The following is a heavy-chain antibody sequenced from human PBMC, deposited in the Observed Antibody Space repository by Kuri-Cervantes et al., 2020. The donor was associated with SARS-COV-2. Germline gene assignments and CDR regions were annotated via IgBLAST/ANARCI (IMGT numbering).Heavy chain of an antibody. V-gene: IGHV3-74*01. J-gene: IGHJ4*02. CDR1: GFTFSSYW. CDR3: ARDTVRGVIRYYFDY. D-gene: IGHD3-16*02. Sequence: ETLSLTCVASGFTFSSYWMHWVRQAPGKGLVWVSRLTNDGSDAILADSVKGRFTISRDNAKNMLYLYMNSPRAEDTAVYYCARDTVRGVIRYYFDYWGQGTLVTVSS. CDR2: LTNDGSDA.